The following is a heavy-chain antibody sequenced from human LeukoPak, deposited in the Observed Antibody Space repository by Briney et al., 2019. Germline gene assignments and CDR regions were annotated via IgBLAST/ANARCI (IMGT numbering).Heavy chain of an antibody. CDR1: GFTFSDYQ. CDR2: ISTSGATI. V-gene: IGHV3-48*03. D-gene: IGHD4-17*01. CDR3: ARELSDYGDYDAFDI. Sequence: GSLRLSCAASGFTFSDYQMNWVRQAPGKGLEWVSYISTSGATINYADSVKGRFTVSRDNAKNSLYLQTNSLRAEDTAVYYCARELSDYGDYDAFDIWGQGTMVTVSS. J-gene: IGHJ3*02.